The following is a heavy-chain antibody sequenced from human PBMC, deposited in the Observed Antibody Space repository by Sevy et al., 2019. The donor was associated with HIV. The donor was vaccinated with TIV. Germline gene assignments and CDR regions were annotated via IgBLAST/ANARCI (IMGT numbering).Heavy chain of an antibody. CDR2: IRSKAYGGTT. V-gene: IGHV3-49*03. D-gene: IGHD6-19*01. CDR3: TRVEYSSGWGESYFDY. J-gene: IGHJ4*02. CDR1: GFTFGDYA. Sequence: GGSLRLSCTASGFTFGDYAMSWFRQAPGKGLEWVGFIRSKAYGGTTEYAASVKGRFTISRDDSKSIAYLQMNSLKTEDTAVYYCTRVEYSSGWGESYFDYWVQGTLVTVSS.